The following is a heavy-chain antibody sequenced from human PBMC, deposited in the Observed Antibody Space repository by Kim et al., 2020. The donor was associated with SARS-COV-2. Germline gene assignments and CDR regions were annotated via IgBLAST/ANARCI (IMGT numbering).Heavy chain of an antibody. Sequence: ASVKVSCKASGYTFTSYAMHWVRQAPGQRLEWMGWINAGNGNTKYSQKFQGRVTITRDTSASTVYMELSSLRSEDTAVYYCARGWGYCSGGSCYSFDYWGQGTLVTVSS. D-gene: IGHD2-15*01. CDR2: INAGNGNT. CDR1: GYTFTSYA. CDR3: ARGWGYCSGGSCYSFDY. J-gene: IGHJ4*02. V-gene: IGHV1-3*01.